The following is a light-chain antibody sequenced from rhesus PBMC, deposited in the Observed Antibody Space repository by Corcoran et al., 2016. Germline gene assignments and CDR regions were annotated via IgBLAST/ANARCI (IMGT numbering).Light chain of an antibody. V-gene: IGKV1S14*01. CDR1: QDINNY. CDR3: QHHITYVT. Sequence: DIQMTQSPSSLSASVGDTATITCRTSQDINNYVVWYQQKPGKAPKPRIYHASNWESGGPSRFSGSGSGTEFTLPLSNLQPADFATYYLQHHITYVTFGQGTKVEI. CDR2: HAS. J-gene: IGKJ1*01.